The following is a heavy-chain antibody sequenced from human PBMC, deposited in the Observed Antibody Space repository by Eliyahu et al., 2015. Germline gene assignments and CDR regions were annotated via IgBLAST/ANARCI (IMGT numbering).Heavy chain of an antibody. V-gene: IGHV4-39*01. D-gene: IGHD3-9*01. Sequence: QLQLQESXPGLVKPSETLSLTCTVSGXSIRSXSYYGGWXRQPPGKGLEWIGSIYYSGSTYYNPSLKSRVTISVDTSKNQFXLKLSSVTAADTAVYYCARQIPPYILTGSYYWGQGTLVTVSS. CDR2: IYYSGST. J-gene: IGHJ4*02. CDR3: ARQIPPYILTGSYY. CDR1: GXSIRSXSYY.